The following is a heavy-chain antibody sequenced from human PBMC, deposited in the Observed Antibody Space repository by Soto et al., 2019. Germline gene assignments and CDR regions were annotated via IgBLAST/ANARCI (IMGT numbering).Heavy chain of an antibody. J-gene: IGHJ4*02. CDR1: GGSISSGGYY. D-gene: IGHD3-10*01. Sequence: QVQLQESGPGLVKPSQTLSLTCTVSGGSISSGGYYWSWIRQHPGKGLEWIGYIYYSGSTYYNPSPKSPVIISVDTSTNQFSLKLISVTAAHTAVYYCARDRPHYGSGSYTVESLDYWGQGTLLTVS. CDR2: IYYSGST. CDR3: ARDRPHYGSGSYTVESLDY. V-gene: IGHV4-31*01.